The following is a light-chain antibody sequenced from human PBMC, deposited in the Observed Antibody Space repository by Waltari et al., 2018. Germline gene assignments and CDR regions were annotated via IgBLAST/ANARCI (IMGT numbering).Light chain of an antibody. J-gene: IGKJ1*01. CDR1: ERIGAW. CDR3: QQYNDYWT. CDR2: KAS. Sequence: DIQMTQSPSTLSASVGDRVTITCRASERIGAWLAWYPQKPGKVPKLLIFKASTLESGVPSRFSGSGSGTEFTLTISSLQPDDFATYYCQQYNDYWTFGQGTNVEMK. V-gene: IGKV1-5*03.